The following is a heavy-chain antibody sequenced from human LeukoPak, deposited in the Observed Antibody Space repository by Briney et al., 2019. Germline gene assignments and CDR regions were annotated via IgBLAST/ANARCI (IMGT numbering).Heavy chain of an antibody. J-gene: IGHJ4*02. CDR1: GFTFTSSA. Sequence: SVKVSCKASGFTFTSSAMQWVRRARGQRLEWIGWIVVGSGNTNYAQKFQERVTITRDMSTSTAYMELSRLRSDDTAVYYCARADTYRRYGDYDWGVDYWGQGTLVTVSS. CDR3: ARADTYRRYGDYDWGVDY. CDR2: IVVGSGNT. D-gene: IGHD4-17*01. V-gene: IGHV1-58*02.